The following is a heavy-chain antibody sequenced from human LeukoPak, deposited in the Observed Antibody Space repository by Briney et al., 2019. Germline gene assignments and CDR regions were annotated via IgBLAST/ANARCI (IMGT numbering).Heavy chain of an antibody. CDR3: ARDPDGSLDY. CDR1: GFTFTNSW. D-gene: IGHD1-26*01. CDR2: IKQDGSTK. V-gene: IGHV3-7*01. Sequence: PGGSLRLSCAASGFTFTNSWMAWVRQAPGKGLEWVANIKQDGSTKHYADSLKGRFTISRDNPKNSLYLQMNSLRADDTAVYYCARDPDGSLDYWGQGILVTVAS. J-gene: IGHJ4*02.